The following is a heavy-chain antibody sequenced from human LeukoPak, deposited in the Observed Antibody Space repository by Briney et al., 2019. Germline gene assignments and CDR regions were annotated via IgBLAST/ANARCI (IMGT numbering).Heavy chain of an antibody. V-gene: IGHV4-34*01. J-gene: IGHJ4*02. CDR3: ARPSASYYYDSSGYSRGLYFDY. Sequence: PSETLSLTCAVYGGSFSGYYWSWIRQPPGKGLEWIGEINHSGSTNYNPSLKSRVTISVDTSKNQFSLKLSSVTAADTAVYYCARPSASYYYDSSGYSRGLYFDYWGQGTLVTVSS. D-gene: IGHD3-22*01. CDR1: GGSFSGYY. CDR2: INHSGST.